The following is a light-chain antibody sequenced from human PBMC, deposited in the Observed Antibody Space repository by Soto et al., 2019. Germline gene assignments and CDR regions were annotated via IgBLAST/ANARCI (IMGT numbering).Light chain of an antibody. CDR1: SSDIGDSY. V-gene: IGLV1-51*01. CDR2: DNS. Sequence: QSVLTQPPSVSAAPGQTVTISCSGASSDIGDSYVSWYQHLPGTAPKLLIYDNSKRPSGIPGRFSGSKSGTSATLAITGLQTGDEANYYCATCDNSLSAVFGGGTKVTVL. J-gene: IGLJ3*02. CDR3: ATCDNSLSAV.